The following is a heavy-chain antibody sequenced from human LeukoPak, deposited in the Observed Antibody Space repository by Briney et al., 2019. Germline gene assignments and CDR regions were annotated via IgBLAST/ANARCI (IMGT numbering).Heavy chain of an antibody. V-gene: IGHV1-18*01. Sequence: ASVKVSCKASGYTFTSYDINWVRQATGQGLEWMGWISAYNGHTNYAQKFQGRVTITADKSTSTAYMELSSLRSEDTAVYYCARAGSGYYTNDYWGQGTLVTVSS. CDR2: ISAYNGHT. CDR3: ARAGSGYYTNDY. D-gene: IGHD3-22*01. J-gene: IGHJ4*02. CDR1: GYTFTSYD.